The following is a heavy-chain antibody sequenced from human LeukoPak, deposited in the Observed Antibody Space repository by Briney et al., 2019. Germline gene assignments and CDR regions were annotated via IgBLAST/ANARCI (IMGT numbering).Heavy chain of an antibody. CDR3: ARHRRCSGGSCYFDY. V-gene: IGHV4-39*01. Sequence: PSETLSLTCTVSGGSLSSSSSYWGWIRQPPGKGLEWIGSIYYSGSTYYNPSLKSRVTISVDTSKNQFSLKLSSVTAADTAVYYCARHRRCSGGSCYFDYWGQGTLVTVSS. CDR1: GGSLSSSSSY. CDR2: IYYSGST. J-gene: IGHJ4*02. D-gene: IGHD2-15*01.